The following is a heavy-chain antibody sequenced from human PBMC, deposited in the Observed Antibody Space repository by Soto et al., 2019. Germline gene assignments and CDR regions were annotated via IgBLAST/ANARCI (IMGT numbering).Heavy chain of an antibody. J-gene: IGHJ4*02. CDR1: GFTFSSYA. CDR3: PKETVRAHIALADY. Sequence: PGGSLRLSCAASGFTFSSYAMSWVRQAPGKGLEWVSAISGSGGSTYYADSVKGRFTISRDNSKNTLYLQMNSLRAEDTAVYYFPKETVRAHIALADYWGQGTLVTVSS. D-gene: IGHD6-19*01. V-gene: IGHV3-23*01. CDR2: ISGSGGST.